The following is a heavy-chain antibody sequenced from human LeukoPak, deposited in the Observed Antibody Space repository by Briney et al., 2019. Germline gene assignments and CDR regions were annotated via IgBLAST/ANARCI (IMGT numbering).Heavy chain of an antibody. CDR3: ARTRSYYESDYYMDV. Sequence: ASVKVSSKASGGTFSSYAISWVRQAPGQGLEWMGGIIPIFGTANYAQKFQGRVTITADESTSTAYMELSSLRSEDTAVYYCARTRSYYESDYYMDVWGKGTTVTVSS. CDR2: IIPIFGTA. J-gene: IGHJ6*03. D-gene: IGHD1-26*01. V-gene: IGHV1-69*13. CDR1: GGTFSSYA.